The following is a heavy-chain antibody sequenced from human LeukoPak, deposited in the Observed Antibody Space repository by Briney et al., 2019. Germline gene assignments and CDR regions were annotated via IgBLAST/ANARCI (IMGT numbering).Heavy chain of an antibody. CDR1: GFTFSSYA. CDR3: AKSRVGYDY. CDR2: ISGSGGDT. Sequence: GGSLRLSCAASGFTFSSYAMGWVRQAPGKGLEWVSVISGSGGDTDYADSVKGRFTISRDNSKNTLYLQMDSLRAEDTAIYYCAKSRVGYDYWGQGTLVTVSS. D-gene: IGHD5-12*01. V-gene: IGHV3-23*01. J-gene: IGHJ4*02.